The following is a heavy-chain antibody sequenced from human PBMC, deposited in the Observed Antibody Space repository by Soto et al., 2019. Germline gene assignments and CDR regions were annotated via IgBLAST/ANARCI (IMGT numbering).Heavy chain of an antibody. CDR1: GYTFTSYY. CDR3: AIDTTDKAAAVNYFDY. D-gene: IGHD6-13*01. V-gene: IGHV1-46*01. Sequence: QVQLVQSGAEVKKPGASVKVSCKASGYTFTSYYMHWVRQAPGQGLEWMGIINPSGGRTSYAQKFQGRLTRTRDTYTSTVYKDMRSLRSEDTAVYYCAIDTTDKAAAVNYFDYWGQGTLVTVSA. J-gene: IGHJ4*02. CDR2: INPSGGRT.